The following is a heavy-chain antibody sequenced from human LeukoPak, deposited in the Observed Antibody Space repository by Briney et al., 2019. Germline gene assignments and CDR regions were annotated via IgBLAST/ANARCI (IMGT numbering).Heavy chain of an antibody. D-gene: IGHD6-13*01. CDR3: ARASLSRSPYAFDI. Sequence: SETLSLTCAVSGGSISSYHWSWIRQPPGKGLEWIGYIYYSGSTNYNPSLKSRVTISVDTSKNQFSLKLSSVTAADTAVYYCARASLSRSPYAFDIWGQGTMVTVSS. CDR2: IYYSGST. CDR1: GGSISSYH. J-gene: IGHJ3*02. V-gene: IGHV4-59*01.